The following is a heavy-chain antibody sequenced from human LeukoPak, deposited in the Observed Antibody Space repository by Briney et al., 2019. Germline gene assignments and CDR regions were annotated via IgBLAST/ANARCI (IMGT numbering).Heavy chain of an antibody. D-gene: IGHD3-22*01. CDR1: GGSISSYY. J-gene: IGHJ4*02. CDR2: IYTSGST. V-gene: IGHV4-4*07. Sequence: SETLSLTCTVSGGSISSYYWSWIRQPAGKGLEWIGRIYTSGSTNYNPSLKSRVTMSVDTSKNQFSLELSSVTAADTAVYYCARGMDSSGYYALDYWGQGTLVTDSS. CDR3: ARGMDSSGYYALDY.